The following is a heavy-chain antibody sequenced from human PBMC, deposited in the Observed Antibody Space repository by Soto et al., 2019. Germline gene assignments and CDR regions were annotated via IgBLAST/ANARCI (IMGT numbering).Heavy chain of an antibody. CDR2: MNPNSGNT. Sequence: ASVKVYFTASGYTFTSYDINWVRQATGQGLEWMGWMNPNSGNTGYAQKFQGRVTMTRNTSISTAYMELSSLRSEDTAVYYCAREITLIRYYYYYMDVWGKGTTVTVSS. J-gene: IGHJ6*03. CDR1: GYTFTSYD. V-gene: IGHV1-8*01. D-gene: IGHD2-8*01. CDR3: AREITLIRYYYYYMDV.